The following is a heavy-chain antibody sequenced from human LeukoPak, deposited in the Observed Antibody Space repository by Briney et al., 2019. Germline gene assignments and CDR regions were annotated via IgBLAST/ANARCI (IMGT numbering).Heavy chain of an antibody. J-gene: IGHJ4*02. V-gene: IGHV5-51*01. D-gene: IGHD5-24*01. Sequence: GESLKISCKGSGYNFTNYWIGWVRQMPGKGLEWMGIIYPGDSDTRYSPSFQGQVTISADKSISTAYPQWSSLKASDTAMYYCARAGRVATIQDYFDYWGQGTLVTVSS. CDR3: ARAGRVATIQDYFDY. CDR1: GYNFTNYW. CDR2: IYPGDSDT.